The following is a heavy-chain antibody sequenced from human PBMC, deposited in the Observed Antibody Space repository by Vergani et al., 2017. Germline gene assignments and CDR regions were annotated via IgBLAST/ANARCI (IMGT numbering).Heavy chain of an antibody. CDR3: ARXGGSGNFYHLFDS. CDR2: IYYSGLT. CDR1: ADSISSGSYY. D-gene: IGHD3-10*01. Sequence: QLQLQQSGPGLVKPSETLFLTCTVSADSISSGSYYWGWIRQPPGKSLEWIGSIYYSGLTYYNPSLKSRVAISVDTSKNQFSLKVTSVTAADTALFYCARXGGSGNFYHLFDSWGQGTLVTVSS. J-gene: IGHJ4*02. V-gene: IGHV4-39*01.